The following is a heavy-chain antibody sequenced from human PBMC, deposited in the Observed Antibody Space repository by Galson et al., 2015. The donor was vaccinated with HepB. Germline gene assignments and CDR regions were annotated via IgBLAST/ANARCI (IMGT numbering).Heavy chain of an antibody. CDR1: GYTFTSYA. Sequence: SVKVSCKASGYTFTSYAMNWVRQAPGQGLEWMGWINTNTGNPTYAQGFTGRFVFSLDTSVSTAYLQISSLKAEDTAVYYCARAGDPIVVVPAGSYYYGMDVWGQGTTVTVSS. D-gene: IGHD2-2*01. J-gene: IGHJ6*02. CDR2: INTNTGNP. V-gene: IGHV7-4-1*02. CDR3: ARAGDPIVVVPAGSYYYGMDV.